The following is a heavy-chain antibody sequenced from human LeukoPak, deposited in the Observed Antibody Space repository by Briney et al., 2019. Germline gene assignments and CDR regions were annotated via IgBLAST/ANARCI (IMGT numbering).Heavy chain of an antibody. Sequence: GGSLRLSCAASGFTFSDYYMSWIRQAPGKGLEWVSYISHSGRTMYYADSVRGRFTISRDNAKNSLYLQMNSLRAGDTAVYYCARDSIVRGNIGNDMDVWGKGTTVTVSS. CDR1: GFTFSDYY. CDR2: ISHSGRTM. D-gene: IGHD2-8*01. V-gene: IGHV3-11*01. J-gene: IGHJ6*03. CDR3: ARDSIVRGNIGNDMDV.